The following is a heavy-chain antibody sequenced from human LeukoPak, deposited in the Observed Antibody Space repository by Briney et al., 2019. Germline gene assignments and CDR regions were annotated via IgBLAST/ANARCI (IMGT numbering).Heavy chain of an antibody. V-gene: IGHV3-66*01. D-gene: IGHD3-3*01. CDR1: GLTVSSAY. CDR3: ARDLLEWYFDY. J-gene: IGHJ4*02. Sequence: GGSLRLSCAASGLTVSSAYMSWVRQTPGKGLEWVSVIYSGGSTYYADSVKGRFTISRDNSKNTLYLQMNSLRAEDTAVYYCARDLLEWYFDYWGQGTLVTVSS. CDR2: IYSGGST.